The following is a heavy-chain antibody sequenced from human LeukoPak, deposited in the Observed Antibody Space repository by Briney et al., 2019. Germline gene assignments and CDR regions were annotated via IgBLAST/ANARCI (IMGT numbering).Heavy chain of an antibody. J-gene: IGHJ4*02. CDR1: GFTFSACE. V-gene: IGHV3-48*03. CDR3: AREVEWELPDY. D-gene: IGHD1-26*01. CDR2: ITADGTNK. Sequence: GGSLRLSCAASGFTFSACEMNWVRQAPGKGLEWVSYITADGTNKYDADSVKGRFTISRDNAKNSLYLQMNSLRVDDTAIYYCAREVEWELPDYWGQGTLVTVSS.